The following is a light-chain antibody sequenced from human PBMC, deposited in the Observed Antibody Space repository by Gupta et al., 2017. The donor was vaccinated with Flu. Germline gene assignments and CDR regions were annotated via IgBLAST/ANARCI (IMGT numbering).Light chain of an antibody. CDR2: DNN. CDR1: SSNVGNNF. V-gene: IGLV1-51*01. Sequence: QPVLTQPPSVSAAPGHKVTISCSGTSSNVGNNFVSWYKQLPGAAPKLLIYDNNGRPSGIPDRYSGSKSGTSATLGITGLQTGDEADYYCAAWDSSLSAVLFGGGTKLTVL. CDR3: AAWDSSLSAVL. J-gene: IGLJ3*02.